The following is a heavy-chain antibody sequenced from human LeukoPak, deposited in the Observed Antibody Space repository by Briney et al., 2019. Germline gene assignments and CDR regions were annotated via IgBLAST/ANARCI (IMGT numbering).Heavy chain of an antibody. Sequence: GGSLRLSCAASGFTVSSNYMSWVRQAPGKGLGWVSVIYSGGSTYYADSVKGRFTISRDNSKNTLYLQMNSLRAEDTAVYYCARGEQQLVRYEYYYYGMDVWGQGTTVTVSS. CDR2: IYSGGST. D-gene: IGHD6-13*01. V-gene: IGHV3-53*01. CDR3: ARGEQQLVRYEYYYYGMDV. J-gene: IGHJ6*02. CDR1: GFTVSSNY.